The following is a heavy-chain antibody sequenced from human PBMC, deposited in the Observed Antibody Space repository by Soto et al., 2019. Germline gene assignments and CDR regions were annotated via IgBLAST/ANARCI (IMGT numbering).Heavy chain of an antibody. Sequence: ASVKVSCKASGGTFSSYAISWVRQAPGQGLEWMGGIIPIFGTANYAQKFQGRVIMTKDTSASTAYMELSSLTSEDTAVYYCARGYDYVWGSYRSDAFDIWGQRTMVTVSS. D-gene: IGHD3-16*02. J-gene: IGHJ3*02. V-gene: IGHV1-69*05. CDR2: IIPIFGTA. CDR3: ARGYDYVWGSYRSDAFDI. CDR1: GGTFSSYA.